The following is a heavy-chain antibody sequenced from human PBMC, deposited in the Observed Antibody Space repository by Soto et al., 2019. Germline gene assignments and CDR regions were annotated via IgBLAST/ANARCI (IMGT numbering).Heavy chain of an antibody. CDR3: ARDPHSSGYYYVPNWFDP. V-gene: IGHV3-21*01. D-gene: IGHD3-22*01. CDR1: GFTFSSYS. J-gene: IGHJ5*02. Sequence: GGSLRLSCAASGFTFSSYSMNWVRQAPGKGLEWVSSISSSSSYIYYADSVKGRFTISRDNAKNSLYLQMNSLRAEDTAVYYCARDPHSSGYYYVPNWFDPWGQGTLVTVSS. CDR2: ISSSSSYI.